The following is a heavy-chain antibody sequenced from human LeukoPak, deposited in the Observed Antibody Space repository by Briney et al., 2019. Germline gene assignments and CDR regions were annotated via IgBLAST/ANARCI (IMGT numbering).Heavy chain of an antibody. CDR3: ARHIGLTTRYFDS. CDR1: GYSFTSYW. Sequence: GGSLQISCKGSGYSFTSYWIGWVRQVPGKGLEWMGMIYPGDSDTRYSTSFQGHVTISADTSITTAYLQWSGLKASDTAMYYCARHIGLTTRYFDSWGQGTLVTVSS. D-gene: IGHD4/OR15-4a*01. CDR2: IYPGDSDT. J-gene: IGHJ4*02. V-gene: IGHV5-51*01.